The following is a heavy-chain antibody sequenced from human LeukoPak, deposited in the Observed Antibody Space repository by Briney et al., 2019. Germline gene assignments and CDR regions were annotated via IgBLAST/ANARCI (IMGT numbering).Heavy chain of an antibody. D-gene: IGHD2-2*01. CDR1: GYTFTGYY. CDR3: VRDRPYCSSTSCPLYYYYMDF. V-gene: IGHV1-2*02. CDR2: INPNSGGT. Sequence: GASVKVSCKASGYTFTGYYMHWVRQAPGQGLEWMGWINPNSGGTNYAQKFQGRVTMTRDTSISTAYMELSRLRSDDTAVYYCVRDRPYCSSTSCPLYYYYMDFWGKGTTVTVSS. J-gene: IGHJ6*03.